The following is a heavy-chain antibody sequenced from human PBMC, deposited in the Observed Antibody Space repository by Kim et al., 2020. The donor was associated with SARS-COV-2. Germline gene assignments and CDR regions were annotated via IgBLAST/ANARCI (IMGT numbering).Heavy chain of an antibody. CDR2: ISYDGSNK. CDR3: AKDLYGDGYSSSWYYYYGMDV. Sequence: GGSLRLSCAASGFTFSSYGMHWVRQAPGKGLEWVAVISYDGSNKYYADSVKGRFTISRDNSKNTLYLQMNSLRAEDTAVYYCAKDLYGDGYSSSWYYYYGMDVWGQGTTVTVSS. V-gene: IGHV3-30*18. J-gene: IGHJ6*02. D-gene: IGHD6-13*01. CDR1: GFTFSSYG.